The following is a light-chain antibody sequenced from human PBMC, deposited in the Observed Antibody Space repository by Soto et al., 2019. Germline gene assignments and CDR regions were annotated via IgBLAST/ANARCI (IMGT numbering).Light chain of an antibody. CDR3: AAWDDSLNGAYV. Sequence: QSVLTQPPSASGTPGQRVTISCSGSSSNIGSHTVNWYQQFPRTAPKLLIYSNNQRPSGVPDRFSGSKSGTSASLAIGGLQSEDEADYYCAAWDDSLNGAYVFGTGTKLTVL. V-gene: IGLV1-44*01. CDR1: SSNIGSHT. J-gene: IGLJ1*01. CDR2: SNN.